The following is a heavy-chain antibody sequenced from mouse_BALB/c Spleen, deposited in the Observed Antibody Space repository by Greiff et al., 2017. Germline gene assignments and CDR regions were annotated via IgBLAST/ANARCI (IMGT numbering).Heavy chain of an antibody. J-gene: IGHJ4*01. V-gene: IGHV1-80*01. Sequence: VQLQQSGAELVRPGSSVKISCKASGYAFSSYWMNWVKQRPGQGLEWIGQIYPGDGDTNYNGKFKGKATLTADKSSSTAYMQLSSLTSEDSAVYFCARTYYGNVPYAMDYWGQGTSVTVSS. CDR3: ARTYYGNVPYAMDY. D-gene: IGHD2-10*01. CDR2: IYPGDGDT. CDR1: GYAFSSYW.